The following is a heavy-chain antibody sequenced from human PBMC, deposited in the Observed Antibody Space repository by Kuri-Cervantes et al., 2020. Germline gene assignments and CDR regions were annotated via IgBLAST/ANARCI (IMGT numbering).Heavy chain of an antibody. Sequence: SLKISCAVSGFNFDDYVIHWVRQGPGKGLEWVSGISWNSGKIGYADSVKGRFTISRDNVKNSLYLQMNSLRGEDTALYYCAKDEGGGYIYGHLDSWGQGTLVTVSS. CDR2: ISWNSGKI. CDR3: AKDEGGGYIYGHLDS. J-gene: IGHJ4*02. D-gene: IGHD5-18*01. V-gene: IGHV3-9*01. CDR1: GFNFDDYV.